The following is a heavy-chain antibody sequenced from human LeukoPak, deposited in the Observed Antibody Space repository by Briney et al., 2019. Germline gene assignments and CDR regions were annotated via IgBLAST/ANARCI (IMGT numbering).Heavy chain of an antibody. J-gene: IGHJ4*02. Sequence: GGSLRLSCAASGFTFSSYSMSWVRQAPGKRLEWVSPIRGGGGSTYYADSVKGRFTISRDNSKNTLYLQMNSLRAEDAAVDYCAKEDFCGGPDLLYLDYWGQGALVTAS. CDR3: AKEDFCGGPDLLYLDY. CDR2: IRGGGGST. CDR1: GFTFSSYS. V-gene: IGHV3-23*01. D-gene: IGHD3-3*01.